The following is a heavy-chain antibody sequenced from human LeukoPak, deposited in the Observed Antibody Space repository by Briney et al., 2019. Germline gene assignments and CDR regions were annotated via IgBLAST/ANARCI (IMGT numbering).Heavy chain of an antibody. V-gene: IGHV3-30*04. CDR3: ASWHDYGGNEFYY. D-gene: IGHD4-23*01. Sequence: GRSLRLSCEASGFTFSSYAMHWVRQAPGKGLEWVAVISYDGSNKYYEDSVKGRFTISRDYSKNTLYLQKNSLRAEDTAVYYCASWHDYGGNEFYYWGQGTLVTGSS. CDR2: ISYDGSNK. CDR1: GFTFSSYA. J-gene: IGHJ4*01.